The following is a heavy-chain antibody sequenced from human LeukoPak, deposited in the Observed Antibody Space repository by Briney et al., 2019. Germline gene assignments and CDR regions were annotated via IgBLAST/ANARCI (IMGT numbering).Heavy chain of an antibody. CDR2: INHSGST. CDR1: GGSMNTYY. CDR3: ARGLSPRITISDDP. Sequence: PSETLSLTCIVSGGSMNTYYWSWIRQPPGKGLEWIGEINHSGSTNYNPSLKSRVIISEDSSKNQFSLKLNSVTAADTAVYYCARGLSPRITISDDPWGQGTLVTVSS. V-gene: IGHV4-34*01. D-gene: IGHD3-9*01. J-gene: IGHJ5*02.